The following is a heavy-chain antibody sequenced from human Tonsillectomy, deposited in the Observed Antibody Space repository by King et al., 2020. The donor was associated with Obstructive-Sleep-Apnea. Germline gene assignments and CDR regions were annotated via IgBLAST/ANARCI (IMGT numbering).Heavy chain of an antibody. CDR3: AKDGDSSGYLGLFDY. J-gene: IGHJ4*02. D-gene: IGHD3-22*01. CDR1: GFTFSSYG. V-gene: IGHV3-33*06. Sequence: VQLVESGGGVVQPGRSLRLSFAASGFTFSSYGMHLVRQAPGKGLEGVAVIWYDGSNKYFADSVKGRFTISRDNSKNTLYLQMNSLRAEDTAVYYCAKDGDSSGYLGLFDYWGQGTLVTVSS. CDR2: IWYDGSNK.